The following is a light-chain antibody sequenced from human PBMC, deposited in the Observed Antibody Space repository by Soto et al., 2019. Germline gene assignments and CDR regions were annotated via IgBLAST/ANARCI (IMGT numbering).Light chain of an antibody. CDR1: SSNIGGNS. J-gene: IGLJ1*01. V-gene: IGLV1-51*01. CDR3: GSWDSSLSAYV. CDR2: DDN. Sequence: QSVLTQPPSVSAAPGRKVTISCSGSSSNIGGNSVSWYQQLPGTAPKLLIYDDNKRPSVIPDRFSGSKSGTSATLGITGFQTGDEADYYCGSWDSSLSAYVFGTGTKVTVL.